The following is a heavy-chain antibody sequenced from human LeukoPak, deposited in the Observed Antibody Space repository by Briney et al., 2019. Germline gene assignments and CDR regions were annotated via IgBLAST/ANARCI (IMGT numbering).Heavy chain of an antibody. Sequence: SETLSLTCTVSGGSISSYYWSWIRQPPGKGLEWIGYIYYSGSTNYNPSLKSRVTISVDTSKNQFSLKLSSVTAADTAVYYCARLPYDSSGYYYEPLNDAFDIWGQGTMVTVSS. D-gene: IGHD3-22*01. CDR3: ARLPYDSSGYYYEPLNDAFDI. J-gene: IGHJ3*02. CDR2: IYYSGST. CDR1: GGSISSYY. V-gene: IGHV4-59*08.